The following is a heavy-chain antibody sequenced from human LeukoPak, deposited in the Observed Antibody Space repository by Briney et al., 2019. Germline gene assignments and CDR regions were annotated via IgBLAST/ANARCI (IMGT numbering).Heavy chain of an antibody. V-gene: IGHV4-4*07. CDR3: ARESVRGRWFDP. D-gene: IGHD3-10*02. Sequence: ASETLSLTCTVSGGSISSYYWSWIRQPAGKGLEWIGRIYTSGSTNYNPSLKSRVTMSVDTSKNQFSLKLSSVAAADTAVYYCARESVRGRWFDPWGQGTLVTVSS. CDR2: IYTSGST. CDR1: GGSISSYY. J-gene: IGHJ5*02.